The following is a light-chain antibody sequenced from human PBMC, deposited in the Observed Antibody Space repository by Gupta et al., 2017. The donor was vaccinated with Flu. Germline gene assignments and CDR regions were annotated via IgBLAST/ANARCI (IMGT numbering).Light chain of an antibody. CDR3: QQYNNWPFS. CDR2: GAS. V-gene: IGKV3-15*01. CDR1: QSVSSN. Sequence: EIVMTQSPATLSVSPGERATLSCRASQSVSSNLAWYQQKPGQAPRLLIYGASTRATGIPARFSGSGSGTXFTLTIXSLQSEDFAVYYCQQYNNWPFSFGXGTKLEIK. J-gene: IGKJ2*03.